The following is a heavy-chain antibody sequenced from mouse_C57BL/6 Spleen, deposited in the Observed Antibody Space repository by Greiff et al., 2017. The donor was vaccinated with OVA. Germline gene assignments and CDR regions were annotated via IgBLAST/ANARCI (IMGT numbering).Heavy chain of an antibody. Sequence: EVMLVESGGGLVQPGGSLKLSCAASGFTFSDYYMYWVRQTPEKRLEWVAYISNGGGSTYYPDTVKGRFTISRDNAKNTLYLQMSRLKSEDTAMYYCARRGYYGSSYEYFDVWGTGTTVTVSS. V-gene: IGHV5-12*01. CDR2: ISNGGGST. D-gene: IGHD1-1*01. J-gene: IGHJ1*03. CDR1: GFTFSDYY. CDR3: ARRGYYGSSYEYFDV.